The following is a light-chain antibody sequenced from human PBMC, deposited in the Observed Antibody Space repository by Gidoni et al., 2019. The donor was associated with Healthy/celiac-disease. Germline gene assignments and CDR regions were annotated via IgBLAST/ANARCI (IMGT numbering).Light chain of an antibody. V-gene: IGKV1-5*03. CDR3: QQYNSYSPWT. J-gene: IGKJ1*01. CDR1: QSISSW. CDR2: KAS. Sequence: DIQMTQSPSTLSASVGDRVTITCRDSQSISSWLAWYQQKPGKAPKLLIYKASSLESGVPSRFSGSGSGTEFPLTISSLQPYDFATYYCQQYNSYSPWTFGQGTKVEIK.